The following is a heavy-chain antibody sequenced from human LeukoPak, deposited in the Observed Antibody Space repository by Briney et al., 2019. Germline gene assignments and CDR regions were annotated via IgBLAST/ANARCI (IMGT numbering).Heavy chain of an antibody. CDR2: IYTSGST. V-gene: IGHV4-4*07. Sequence: SETLSLTCTVSGGSISSYYWSWIRQPAGKGLEWIGRIYTSGSTNYNPSLKSRVTMSVDTSKNQFSLQLSSVTAADTAVYYCARSLYDFWSGYYPLGYWGQGTLVTVSS. D-gene: IGHD3-3*01. J-gene: IGHJ4*02. CDR3: ARSLYDFWSGYYPLGY. CDR1: GGSISSYY.